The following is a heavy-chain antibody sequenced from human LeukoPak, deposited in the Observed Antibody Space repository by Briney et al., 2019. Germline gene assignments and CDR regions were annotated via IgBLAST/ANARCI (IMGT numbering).Heavy chain of an antibody. J-gene: IGHJ4*02. D-gene: IGHD3-10*01. CDR3: ARDLAITMVRGVIPLYYFDY. CDR1: GYTFTGYY. V-gene: IGHV1-2*02. CDR2: INPNSGGT. Sequence: ASVKVSCKASGYTFTGYYMHWVRQAPGQGLEWMGWINPNSGGTNYAQKFQGRVTMTGDTSISTAYMELSRLRSDDTAVYYCARDLAITMVRGVIPLYYFDYWGQGTLVTVSS.